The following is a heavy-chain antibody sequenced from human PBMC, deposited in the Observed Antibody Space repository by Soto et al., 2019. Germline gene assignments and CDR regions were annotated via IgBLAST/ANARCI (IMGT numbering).Heavy chain of an antibody. J-gene: IGHJ4*02. Sequence: VQLVESGGGVVQPGRSLRLSCAASGFTFSSFAMHWVRQAPGKGLEWVAVISYDGSNKYYADSVKGRFTISRDNSKNTLYLQMNSLRGEDTAVYYCARDGTTTAAAGFDYWGQGTLVTVSS. V-gene: IGHV3-30-3*01. CDR2: ISYDGSNK. D-gene: IGHD6-13*01. CDR3: ARDGTTTAAAGFDY. CDR1: GFTFSSFA.